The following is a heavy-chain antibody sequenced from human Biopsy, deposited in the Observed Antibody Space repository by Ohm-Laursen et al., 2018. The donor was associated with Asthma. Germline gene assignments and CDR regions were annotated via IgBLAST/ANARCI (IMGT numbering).Heavy chain of an antibody. CDR3: ARAGESDLVGGLDV. V-gene: IGHV3-30*03. CDR1: GFTFSTYG. D-gene: IGHD2-21*01. Sequence: SLRLSCAASGFTFSTYGMHWVRQAPGKGLEWVAYIAWDGINSYYADSVKGRFTISRDNSRNTLYLQKNSLRADDTAVYYCARAGESDLVGGLDVWGQGTAVIVS. J-gene: IGHJ6*02. CDR2: IAWDGINS.